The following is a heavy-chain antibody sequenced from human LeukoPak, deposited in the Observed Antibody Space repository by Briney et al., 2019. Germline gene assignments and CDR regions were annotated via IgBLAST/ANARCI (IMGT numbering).Heavy chain of an antibody. D-gene: IGHD2-8*01. V-gene: IGHV1-69*06. Sequence: GSSVKVSCKASGGTFSSYAISWVRQAPGQGLEWMGGIIPIFGTANYAQKFQGRVTITADKSTSTAYMELSSLRSEDTAVYYCARTASPIVLMVYDRGHQGAFDIWGQGTMVTVSS. CDR3: ARTASPIVLMVYDRGHQGAFDI. CDR1: GGTFSSYA. J-gene: IGHJ3*02. CDR2: IIPIFGTA.